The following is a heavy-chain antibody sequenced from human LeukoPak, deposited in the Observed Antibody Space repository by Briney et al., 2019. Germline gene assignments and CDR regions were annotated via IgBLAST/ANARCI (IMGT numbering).Heavy chain of an antibody. J-gene: IGHJ5*02. Sequence: GGSLRLSCAASGFTFSSYAMSWVRQAPGKGLEWVSTVTGTGGGTYYADSVKGRFTISRDNSKNTLSLQMNSLRAEDTALYYCAKDWGYASGTYYTSWGQGTLVTVSS. CDR2: VTGTGGGT. CDR1: GFTFSSYA. V-gene: IGHV3-23*01. CDR3: AKDWGYASGTYYTS. D-gene: IGHD3-10*01.